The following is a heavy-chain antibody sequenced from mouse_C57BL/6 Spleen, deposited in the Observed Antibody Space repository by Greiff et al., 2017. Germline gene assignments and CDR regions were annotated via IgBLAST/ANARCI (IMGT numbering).Heavy chain of an antibody. CDR3: AIRRDYFDY. CDR2: IYPRSGNT. CDR1: GYTFTSYG. Sequence: QVHVKQSGAELARPGASVKLSCKASGYTFTSYGISWVKQRTGQGLEWIGEIYPRSGNTYYNEKFKGKATLTADKSSSTAYMELRSLTSEDSAVYFCAIRRDYFDYWGQGTTLTVSS. D-gene: IGHD2-12*01. J-gene: IGHJ2*01. V-gene: IGHV1-81*01.